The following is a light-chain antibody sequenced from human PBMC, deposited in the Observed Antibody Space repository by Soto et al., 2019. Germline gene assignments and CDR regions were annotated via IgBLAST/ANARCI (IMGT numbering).Light chain of an antibody. Sequence: QSVLTQPPSVSGATGQRVTISCTGSSSNIGAGYDVHWYQQLPGTAPKLLIYGNSNRPSGVPDRFSGSKSGTSASLAITGLQAEDEADFYCQSHDSSLSAYLFGTGTKVT. V-gene: IGLV1-40*01. J-gene: IGLJ1*01. CDR2: GNS. CDR1: SSNIGAGYD. CDR3: QSHDSSLSAYL.